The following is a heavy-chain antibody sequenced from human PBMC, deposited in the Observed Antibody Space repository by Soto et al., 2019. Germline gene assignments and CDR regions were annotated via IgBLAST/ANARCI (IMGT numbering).Heavy chain of an antibody. J-gene: IGHJ2*01. CDR3: AKDRAYSISWGYFDL. D-gene: IGHD6-13*01. Sequence: QVQLVESGGGVVQPGRSLRLSCAASGFTFNTYGMHWVRQAPGKGLEWVALISHDGGDKYYAASVKGRFTISRDNSKNTLHLEMNSLRDEDTAVYYCAKDRAYSISWGYFDLWGRGTQVTVSS. CDR2: ISHDGGDK. CDR1: GFTFNTYG. V-gene: IGHV3-30*18.